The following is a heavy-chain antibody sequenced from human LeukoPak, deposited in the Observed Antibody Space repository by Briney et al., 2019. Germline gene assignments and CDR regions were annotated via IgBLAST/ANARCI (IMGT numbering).Heavy chain of an antibody. V-gene: IGHV3-23*01. D-gene: IGHD3-3*01. CDR1: GFTFSSYA. Sequence: GGSLRLSCAASGFTFSSYAMSWVRQAPGKGLEWVSAISGSGGSTYYADSVKGRFTISRDNSKNTLYLQMNSLRAEDTAVYYCAKAGPVLRFLEWFDWFDPWGQGTLVTVSS. CDR3: AKAGPVLRFLEWFDWFDP. CDR2: ISGSGGST. J-gene: IGHJ5*02.